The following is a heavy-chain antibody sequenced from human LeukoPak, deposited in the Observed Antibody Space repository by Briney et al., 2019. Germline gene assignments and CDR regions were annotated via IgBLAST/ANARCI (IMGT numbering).Heavy chain of an antibody. J-gene: IGHJ5*02. V-gene: IGHV3-30*18. CDR1: GFYFNTYG. CDR2: ISKDGADK. Sequence: GGSLRLSCAASGFYFNTYGMHWVRQAPGEGLEWVTAISKDGADKYYADSVKGRLTISRDNSKNTVYLQMNSLRPEDTAVYYCAKNDISGYYADLWGQGTLVIVSS. D-gene: IGHD3-22*01. CDR3: AKNDISGYYADL.